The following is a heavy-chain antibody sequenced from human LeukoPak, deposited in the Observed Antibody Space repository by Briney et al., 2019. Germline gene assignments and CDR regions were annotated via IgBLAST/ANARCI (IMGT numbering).Heavy chain of an antibody. D-gene: IGHD3-10*01. J-gene: IGHJ4*02. CDR2: IYYSGST. CDR3: ARQNVLLWFGEG. Sequence: PPETLSLTCTVSGGSISSSSYYWGWIRQPPGKGLEWIGSIYYSGSTYYSPSLKSRVTISVDTSKNQFSLKLSSVTAADTAVYYCARQNVLLWFGEGWGQGTLVTVSS. CDR1: GGSISSSSYY. V-gene: IGHV4-39*01.